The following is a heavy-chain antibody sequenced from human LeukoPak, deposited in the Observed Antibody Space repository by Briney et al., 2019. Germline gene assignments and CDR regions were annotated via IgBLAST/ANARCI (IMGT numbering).Heavy chain of an antibody. V-gene: IGHV1-69*13. Sequence: ASVKVSCKASGGTFSSYAISWVRQAPGQGLEWMGGIIPIFGTANYAQKFQGRVTITADESTSTAYMELSSLRSEDTAVYYCARGSKGKDLNTPARRGFDPWGQGTLVTVSS. CDR1: GGTFSSYA. J-gene: IGHJ5*02. CDR2: IIPIFGTA. D-gene: IGHD1-14*01. CDR3: ARGSKGKDLNTPARRGFDP.